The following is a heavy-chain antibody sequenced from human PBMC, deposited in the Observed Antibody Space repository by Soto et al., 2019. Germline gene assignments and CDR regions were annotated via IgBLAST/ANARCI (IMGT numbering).Heavy chain of an antibody. D-gene: IGHD6-19*01. CDR3: ARDPYSSGWYDY. V-gene: IGHV3-74*01. Sequence: VKLKSVAPGGTRSSYRMHWVRQAPGKGLVWVSRINSDGSSTSYADSVKGRFTISRDNAKNTLYLQMNSLRAEDTAVYYCARDPYSSGWYDYWGQGTLVTVSS. J-gene: IGHJ4*02. CDR2: INSDGSST. CDR1: GGTRSSYR.